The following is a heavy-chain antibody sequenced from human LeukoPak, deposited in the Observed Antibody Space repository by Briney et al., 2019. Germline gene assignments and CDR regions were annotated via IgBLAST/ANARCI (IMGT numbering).Heavy chain of an antibody. Sequence: PGGSLRLSCAASGFTFSSYGMHWVRQAPGKGLEWVAVISYDGSNKYYADSVKGRFTISRDNSKNTLYLQMNSLRAEDTAVYYCARADRDVTYGMDVWGQGTTVTVSS. V-gene: IGHV3-30*19. CDR2: ISYDGSNK. D-gene: IGHD2-15*01. CDR1: GFTFSSYG. J-gene: IGHJ6*02. CDR3: ARADRDVTYGMDV.